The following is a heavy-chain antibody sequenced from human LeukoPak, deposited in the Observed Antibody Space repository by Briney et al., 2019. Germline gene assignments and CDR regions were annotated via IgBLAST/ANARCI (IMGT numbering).Heavy chain of an antibody. Sequence: SETLSLTCTVSDGSISISNYFWTWIRQSAGKGLEWIGRIYFSGATNYNPSLKSRVTMSIDTSKNQFSPKLSSVTAADTAVYYCATDLFGYSSSWYSIFGDYWGQGTLVTVSS. CDR3: ATDLFGYSSSWYSIFGDY. J-gene: IGHJ4*02. V-gene: IGHV4-61*02. D-gene: IGHD6-13*01. CDR1: DGSISISNYF. CDR2: IYFSGAT.